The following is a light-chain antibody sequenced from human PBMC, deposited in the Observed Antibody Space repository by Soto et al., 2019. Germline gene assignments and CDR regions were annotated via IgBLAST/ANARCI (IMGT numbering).Light chain of an antibody. J-gene: IGLJ2*01. CDR2: DVT. Sequence: QLVLTQPASVSGSPGQSIAISCTGTSSDVGGYNFVSWYQQHPGKAPKLMIYDVTNRPSGVSDRFSGSKSGNTASLTISGLQAEDEGDYYCCSYTRSNTLVLFGGGTKLTVL. CDR1: SSDVGGYNF. V-gene: IGLV2-14*01. CDR3: CSYTRSNTLVL.